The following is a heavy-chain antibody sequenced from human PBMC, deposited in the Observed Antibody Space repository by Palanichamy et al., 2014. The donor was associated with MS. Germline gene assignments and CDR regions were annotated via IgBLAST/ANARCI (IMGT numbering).Heavy chain of an antibody. Sequence: EVQLVETGGGLVQPGGSLRLSCAVSGFSVSSNYTSWVRQSPGKGLEWVPVIYSGGSRFYADSVKGRFTIYRDNSENMLSLQMDSLRAEDTAVYYCARGDYTSSPHFDHWGQGTLVTVSS. CDR2: IYSGGSR. V-gene: IGHV3-53*02. J-gene: IGHJ4*02. CDR3: ARGDYTSSPHFDH. CDR1: GFSVSSNY. D-gene: IGHD6-6*01.